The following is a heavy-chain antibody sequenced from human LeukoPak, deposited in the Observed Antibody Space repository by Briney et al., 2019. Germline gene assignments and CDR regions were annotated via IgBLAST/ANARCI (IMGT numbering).Heavy chain of an antibody. Sequence: SQTLSLTCTVSGGSISSGGYYWSWIRQPPGKGLEWIGYIYHSGSTYYNPSLKSRVTISVDTSKNQFSLKLSSVTAADTAVYYCARAASYGSGSYDYWGQGTLVTVSS. J-gene: IGHJ4*02. V-gene: IGHV4-30-2*05. D-gene: IGHD3-10*01. CDR3: ARAASYGSGSYDY. CDR2: IYHSGST. CDR1: GGSISSGGYY.